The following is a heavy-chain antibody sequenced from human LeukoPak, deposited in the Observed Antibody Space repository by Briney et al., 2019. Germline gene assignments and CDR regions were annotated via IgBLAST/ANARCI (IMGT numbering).Heavy chain of an antibody. CDR3: ARVADEFSDYGFDS. J-gene: IGHJ4*02. CDR2: IYNSGRT. CDR1: GGPISSATYY. Sequence: PSETLSLTCAVSGGPISSATYYWSWIRQPPGKGLEWVGHIYNSGRTYYNPSLKRRLTMSLDTSRNQFSLRLSSVTAADTAVYHCARVADEFSDYGFDSWGQGTLVTVSS. D-gene: IGHD4-17*01. V-gene: IGHV4-30-4*01.